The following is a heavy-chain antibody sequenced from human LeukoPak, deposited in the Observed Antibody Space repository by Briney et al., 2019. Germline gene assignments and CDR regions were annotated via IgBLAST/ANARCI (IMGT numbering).Heavy chain of an antibody. J-gene: IGHJ4*02. V-gene: IGHV4-34*01. CDR2: INHSGST. CDR1: GGSISGDY. CDR3: ARGRRRGKHLGPANFDY. D-gene: IGHD3-10*01. Sequence: SETLSLTCTVSGGSISGDYWSGIRQPPGKGLEWIGEINHSGSTNYNPSLKSRVTISVDTSKNQFSLKLSSVTAADTAVYYCARGRRRGKHLGPANFDYWGQGTLVTVSS.